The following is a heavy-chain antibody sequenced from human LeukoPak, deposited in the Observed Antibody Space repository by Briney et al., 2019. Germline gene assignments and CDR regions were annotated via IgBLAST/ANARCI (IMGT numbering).Heavy chain of an antibody. J-gene: IGHJ4*02. CDR1: GYTFTGYY. D-gene: IGHD6-19*01. CDR3: ARATPGIAVANY. Sequence: ASVKVSCKASGYTFTGYYMHWVRQAPGQGLEWIGRINPNSGGTNYAQKFQGRVTMTRDTSISTAYMELSRLRSDDTAVYYCARATPGIAVANYWGQGTLVTVSS. V-gene: IGHV1-2*06. CDR2: INPNSGGT.